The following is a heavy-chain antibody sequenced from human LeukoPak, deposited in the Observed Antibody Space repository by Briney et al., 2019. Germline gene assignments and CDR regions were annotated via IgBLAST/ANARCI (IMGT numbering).Heavy chain of an antibody. D-gene: IGHD4-17*01. Sequence: SETLSLTCTVSGGSISSYYWSWIRQPPGKGLEWSGYIYYSGSTNYNPSLKSRVTISVNTSKNQFSLKLSTVTAADTAVYYCASGSYGDYVTPNVWFDPWGQGTLVTVSS. J-gene: IGHJ5*02. CDR2: IYYSGST. V-gene: IGHV4-59*01. CDR1: GGSISSYY. CDR3: ASGSYGDYVTPNVWFDP.